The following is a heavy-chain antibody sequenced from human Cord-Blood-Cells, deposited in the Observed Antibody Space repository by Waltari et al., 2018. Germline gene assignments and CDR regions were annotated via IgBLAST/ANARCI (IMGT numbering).Heavy chain of an antibody. V-gene: IGHV5-51*03. J-gene: IGHJ6*02. CDR1: GYSFTSYW. CDR3: ARRGLTGTTYYYGMDV. D-gene: IGHD1-7*01. Sequence: EVQLVQSGAEVKKPGESLKISCKGSGYSFTSYWIGWVRQMPGKGLEWMGIIERGDSDTRYSPSFQGQVPISADKAISTAYRQWSSLKASDTAMYYCARRGLTGTTYYYGMDVWGQGTTVTVSS. CDR2: IERGDSDT.